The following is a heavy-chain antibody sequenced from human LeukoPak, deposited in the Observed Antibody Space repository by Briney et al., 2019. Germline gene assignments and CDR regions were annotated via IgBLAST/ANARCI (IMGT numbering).Heavy chain of an antibody. V-gene: IGHV3-23*01. J-gene: IGHJ4*02. D-gene: IGHD3-9*01. CDR2: IGGSGGST. CDR1: GFTFSSYA. CDR3: AKDAYYDILTGHYYFDY. Sequence: SGGSLRLSCAASGFTFSSYAMSWVRQAPGKGLEWVSAIGGSGGSTYYADSVKGRFTISRDNSKNTLYLQMNSLRAEDTAVYYCAKDAYYDILTGHYYFDYWGQGTLVTVSS.